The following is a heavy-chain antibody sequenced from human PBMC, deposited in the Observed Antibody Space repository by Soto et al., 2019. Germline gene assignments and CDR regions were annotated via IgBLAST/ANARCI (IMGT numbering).Heavy chain of an antibody. CDR1: GFTFNDFE. D-gene: IGHD3-10*01. J-gene: IGHJ4*02. Sequence: EVQLLESGGGLVQPGGSLRLSCGVSGFTFNDFEMNWVRQAPGKGLEWLAYIDGSGTTKKYADSVRGRFTISRDNPTNSLFLQMSSLSAADTAIYYCARGFGRFNYWGQGTLVSVSP. CDR2: IDGSGTTK. V-gene: IGHV3-48*03. CDR3: ARGFGRFNY.